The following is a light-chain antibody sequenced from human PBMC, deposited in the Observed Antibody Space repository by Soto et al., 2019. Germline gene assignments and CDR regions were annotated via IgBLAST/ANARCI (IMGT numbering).Light chain of an antibody. Sequence: DIQMTQSPSSLSASVGDRVTITCQASQDISNNLNWYQQTSGKAPKLLIYGAYNLETGVPSRFTGRQSGTDFSFTITSLHPEDVATYFGQQGDNLPPTFGGGTKVEI. CDR2: GAY. CDR1: QDISNN. CDR3: QQGDNLPPT. V-gene: IGKV1-33*01. J-gene: IGKJ4*01.